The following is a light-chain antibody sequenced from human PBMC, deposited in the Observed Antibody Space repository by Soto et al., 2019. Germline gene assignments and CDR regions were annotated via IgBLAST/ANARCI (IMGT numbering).Light chain of an antibody. CDR3: QSYDSSLSAWV. CDR2: GNN. J-gene: IGLJ3*02. CDR1: SSNIGAGYD. Sequence: QLVLTQPPSVSGAPGQRVTISCTGSSSNIGAGYDVHWYQQLPGTAPKLLIYGNNNRPSGVPDRFSGSKSATSASLAITGLQAEDEADYYCQSYDSSLSAWVFGGGTKVTVL. V-gene: IGLV1-40*01.